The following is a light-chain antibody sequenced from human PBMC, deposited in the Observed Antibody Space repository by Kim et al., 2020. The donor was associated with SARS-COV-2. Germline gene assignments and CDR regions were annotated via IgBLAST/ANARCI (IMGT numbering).Light chain of an antibody. Sequence: QSASVSGSPGQSITISCTGTSSDVGGYNYVSWYQQHPGKAPKLMIYDVSNRHSGVSNRFSGSKSDNTASLTISGLQAEDEADYYCRAYTSSRTVV. CDR1: SSDVGGYNY. CDR2: DVS. CDR3: RAYTSSRTVV. V-gene: IGLV2-14*03. J-gene: IGLJ2*01.